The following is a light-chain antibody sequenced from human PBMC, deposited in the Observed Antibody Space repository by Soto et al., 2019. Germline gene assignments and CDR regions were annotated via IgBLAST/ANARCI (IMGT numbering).Light chain of an antibody. CDR3: LQDYNYPRT. CDR1: QGISNY. J-gene: IGKJ1*01. CDR2: GAT. V-gene: IGKV1-6*01. Sequence: ATQMTQSPSSLSASVGDRVTISCRASQGISNYLAWYQQRPGKAPKLLIFGATTLQSGVPSRFSANGSGPDFSLTISSLQPEDFATYYCLQDYNYPRTCGQGTKVDIK.